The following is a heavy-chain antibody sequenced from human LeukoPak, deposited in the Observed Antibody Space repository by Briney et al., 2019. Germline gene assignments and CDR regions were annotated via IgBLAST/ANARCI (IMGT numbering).Heavy chain of an antibody. CDR3: ARAYRIAVAGTPGWFGP. Sequence: ASVKVSCKASGYTFTSYGISWVRQAPGQGLEWMGWISAYNGNTNYAQKLQGRVTMTTDTSTSTAYMELRSLRSDDTAVYYCARAYRIAVAGTPGWFGPWGQGTLVTVSS. V-gene: IGHV1-18*01. CDR1: GYTFTSYG. D-gene: IGHD6-19*01. J-gene: IGHJ5*02. CDR2: ISAYNGNT.